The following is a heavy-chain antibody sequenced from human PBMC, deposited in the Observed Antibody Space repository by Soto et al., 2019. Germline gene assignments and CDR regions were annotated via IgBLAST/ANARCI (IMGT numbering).Heavy chain of an antibody. CDR1: GYTFTSYY. D-gene: IGHD1-1*01. CDR2: INPSGGST. V-gene: IGHV1-46*01. Sequence: QVQLVQSGAEVKKPGASVKVSCKASGYTFTSYYVHWVRQAPGQGLEWMGIINPSGGSTNYAQKFQGRDTLTRETATSKVHMEVSSLKSEDTAIYYCARKLEAGDVWGQGTLVTVSS. CDR3: ARKLEAGDV. J-gene: IGHJ4*02.